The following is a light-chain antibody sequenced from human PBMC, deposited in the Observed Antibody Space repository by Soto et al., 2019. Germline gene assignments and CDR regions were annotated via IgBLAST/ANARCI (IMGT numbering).Light chain of an antibody. Sequence: QSVLTQPASVSGSPGQSITISCAGTSSDVGGHNFVCWYQQHPGKAPKLMIYGVTIRPSGVSNRFSGSKSGNTASLAISGLQGEDEAEYYCSSYPTGTTLGHVFGTGTKLTVL. CDR3: SSYPTGTTLGHV. CDR1: SSDVGGHNF. J-gene: IGLJ1*01. V-gene: IGLV2-14*01. CDR2: GVT.